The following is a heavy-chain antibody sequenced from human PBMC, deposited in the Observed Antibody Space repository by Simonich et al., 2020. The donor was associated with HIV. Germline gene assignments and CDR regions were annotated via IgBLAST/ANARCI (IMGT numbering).Heavy chain of an antibody. Sequence: QVQLQESGPGLVKPSGTLSLTCAVSGGSIRRSNWWSWVRQPPGKGLAWIGEIYQSGSTNYNPSLKSRVTISIDKSKNQFSLKLGAVAAADTAVYYCATSSGWYRIDYWGQGTLVIVSS. CDR1: GGSIRRSNW. CDR2: IYQSGST. J-gene: IGHJ4*02. V-gene: IGHV4-4*02. CDR3: ATSSGWYRIDY. D-gene: IGHD6-19*01.